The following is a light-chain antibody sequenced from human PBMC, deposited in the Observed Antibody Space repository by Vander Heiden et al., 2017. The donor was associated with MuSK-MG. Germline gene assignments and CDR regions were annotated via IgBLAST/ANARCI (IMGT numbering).Light chain of an antibody. Sequence: DIQMPQSPSSLSASVGDRVTITCRARQGISNYLDWYQQKPGKVPKLLIYAASTVQYGVPSRLSGSGSGTDFTLTISSLQPEDVATYYCRKYTSGFGGGTKVEIK. CDR3: RKYTSG. V-gene: IGKV1-27*01. CDR1: QGISNY. CDR2: AAS. J-gene: IGKJ4*01.